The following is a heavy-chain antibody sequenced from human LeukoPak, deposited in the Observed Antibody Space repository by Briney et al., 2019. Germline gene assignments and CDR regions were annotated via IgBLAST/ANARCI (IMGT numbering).Heavy chain of an antibody. V-gene: IGHV3-23*01. D-gene: IGHD3-3*01. CDR3: ATVFGVVPFDY. J-gene: IGHJ4*02. CDR2: ISGSGGST. Sequence: GGSLRLSCAASGFTFSSYAMSWVRQAPGKGLEWVSAISGSGGSTYYADSVKGRFTISRGNSKNTLYLQMNSLRAEDTAVYYCATVFGVVPFDYWGQGTLVTVSS. CDR1: GFTFSSYA.